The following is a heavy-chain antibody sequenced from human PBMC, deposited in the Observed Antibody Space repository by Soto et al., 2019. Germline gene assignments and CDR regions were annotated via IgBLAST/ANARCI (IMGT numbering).Heavy chain of an antibody. CDR1: GGTFSSYT. J-gene: IGHJ6*03. CDR3: AREEGVGCSGGSCYYYYYYMDV. D-gene: IGHD2-15*01. V-gene: IGHV1-69*08. CDR2: IIPILGIA. Sequence: QVQLVQSGAEVKKPGSSVKVSCKASGGTFSSYTISWVRQAPGQGLEWMGRIIPILGIANYAQKFQGRVTITEDKSTSTAYMELSSLRSEDTAVYYCAREEGVGCSGGSCYYYYYYMDVWGKGTTVTVSS.